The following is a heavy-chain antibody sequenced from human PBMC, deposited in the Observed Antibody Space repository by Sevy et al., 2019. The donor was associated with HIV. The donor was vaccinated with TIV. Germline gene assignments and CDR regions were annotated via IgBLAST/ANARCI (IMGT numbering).Heavy chain of an antibody. CDR1: GFTFSSYG. J-gene: IGHJ6*02. D-gene: IGHD3-16*01. CDR2: IWYDGSNK. CDR3: ARDGGGPYYYYYGMDV. V-gene: IGHV3-33*01. Sequence: GGSLRLSCAASGFTFSSYGMHWVRQAPGKGLEWVAVIWYDGSNKYYADSVKGRFTISRDNSKNTLYLQMNSLGAEDTAVYYCARDGGGPYYYYYGMDVWGQGTTVTVSS.